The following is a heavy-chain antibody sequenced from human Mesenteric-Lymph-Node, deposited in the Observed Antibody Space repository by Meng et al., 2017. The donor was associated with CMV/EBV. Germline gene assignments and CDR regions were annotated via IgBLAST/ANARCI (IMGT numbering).Heavy chain of an antibody. Sequence: ASVKVSCKASGYTFTSYDINWVRQATGQGLEWMGWISTNNGKANYAQKLQGRVTMTIDTPTSTAYMELRSLRSDDTAVYYCARDRSQLWFGDLGRYQGLDVWGQGTTVTVSS. J-gene: IGHJ6*02. CDR1: GYTFTSYD. CDR3: ARDRSQLWFGDLGRYQGLDV. V-gene: IGHV1-18*01. D-gene: IGHD3-10*01. CDR2: ISTNNGKA.